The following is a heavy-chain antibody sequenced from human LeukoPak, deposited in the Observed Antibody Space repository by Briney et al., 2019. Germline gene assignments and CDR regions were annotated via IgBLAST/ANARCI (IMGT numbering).Heavy chain of an antibody. CDR2: MNPNSGHT. CDR3: ARGRVSSSSEDFDY. CDR1: GYTFTSHE. D-gene: IGHD6-6*01. J-gene: IGHJ4*02. Sequence: ASVKGSRKASGYTFTSHENNWGRQAPGQRLEWVGRMNPNSGHTGYAQKFQGRVTITRNTSIITAYMELSSLSSDDTAVYYCARGRVSSSSEDFDYWGQGTLVTVSS. V-gene: IGHV1-8*03.